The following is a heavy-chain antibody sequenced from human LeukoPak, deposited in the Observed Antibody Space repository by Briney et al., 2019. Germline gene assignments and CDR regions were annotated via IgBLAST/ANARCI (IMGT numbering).Heavy chain of an antibody. V-gene: IGHV4-59*08. CDR1: GGSISSYY. D-gene: IGHD6-19*01. J-gene: IGHJ3*02. CDR3: ARAIDSSGWETADAFDI. Sequence: SETLSLTCTVSGGSISSYYWSWIRQPPGKGLEWIGYIYYSGSTNYNPSLKSRVTISVGTSKNQFSLKLSSVTAADTAVYYCARAIDSSGWETADAFDIWGQGTMVTVSS. CDR2: IYYSGST.